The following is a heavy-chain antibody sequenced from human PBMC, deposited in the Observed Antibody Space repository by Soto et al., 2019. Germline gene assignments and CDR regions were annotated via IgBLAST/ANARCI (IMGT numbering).Heavy chain of an antibody. D-gene: IGHD3-22*01. CDR2: IEYSEKT. CDR1: GYLISSGYY. J-gene: IGHJ4*02. Sequence: NPSETLSLTCSVSGYLISSGYYWGWVRQTPGKGLEWLGSIEYSEKTYKNPSLKSRVSASVDLAQIQFSLNLRAVTAADTAVYFCARDLSSVYDSYYFVYWGEGTLVTVSS. CDR3: ARDLSSVYDSYYFVY. V-gene: IGHV4-38-2*02.